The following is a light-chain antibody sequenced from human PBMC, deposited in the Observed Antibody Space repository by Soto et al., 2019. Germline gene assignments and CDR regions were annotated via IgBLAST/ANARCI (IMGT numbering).Light chain of an antibody. CDR3: QQYYSFPPT. CDR1: QSVSSY. Sequence: EIVLTQSPGTLSLSPGDRATLSCRASQSVSSYLAWYQQKPGQAPRLLIYDASNRATGIPARFSGSGSGTDFTLTISCLQSEDFATYYCQQYYSFPPTFGQGTKV. J-gene: IGKJ1*01. V-gene: IGKV3D-15*01. CDR2: DAS.